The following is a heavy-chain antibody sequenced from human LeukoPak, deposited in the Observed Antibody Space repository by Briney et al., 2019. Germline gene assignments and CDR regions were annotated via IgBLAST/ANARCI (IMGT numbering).Heavy chain of an antibody. D-gene: IGHD3-16*01. V-gene: IGHV3-23*01. J-gene: IGHJ4*02. Sequence: GGSLRLSCAASGFTFSSYAMGWVRQAPGKGLEWVSAISGSGGSTYYADSVKGRFTIPRDNSKNTLYLQMNSLRAEDTAVYYCAKDPDVGLVDYWGQGTLVTVSS. CDR3: AKDPDVGLVDY. CDR2: ISGSGGST. CDR1: GFTFSSYA.